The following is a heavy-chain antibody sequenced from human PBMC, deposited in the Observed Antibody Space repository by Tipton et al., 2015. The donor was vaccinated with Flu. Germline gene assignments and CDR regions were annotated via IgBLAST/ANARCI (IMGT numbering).Heavy chain of an antibody. CDR3: ARDSSGYSIFFDY. Sequence: TLSLTCAVYGGSFSGYYWSWIRQPPGKGLEWIGEINHSGSTNYNPSLKSRVTISVDTSKNQFSLKLSSVTAADTAVHYCARDSSGYSIFFDYWGQGTLVTVSS. CDR1: GGSFSGYY. V-gene: IGHV4-34*01. D-gene: IGHD3-22*01. J-gene: IGHJ4*02. CDR2: INHSGST.